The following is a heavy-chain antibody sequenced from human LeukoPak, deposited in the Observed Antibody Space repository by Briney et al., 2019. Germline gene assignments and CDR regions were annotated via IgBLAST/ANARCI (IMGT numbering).Heavy chain of an antibody. V-gene: IGHV3-23*01. CDR2: ISDSGGST. CDR3: AKGSSSGWPYYFDQ. Sequence: PGGSLRLSCAASGFTFSNYDMSWVRQAPGKGLEWVSAISDSGGSTYYADSVKGRFTISRDNPKNTLYLQMNSLRAEDTAVYYCAKGSSSGWPYYFDQWGQGTLVTVSS. J-gene: IGHJ4*02. D-gene: IGHD6-19*01. CDR1: GFTFSNYD.